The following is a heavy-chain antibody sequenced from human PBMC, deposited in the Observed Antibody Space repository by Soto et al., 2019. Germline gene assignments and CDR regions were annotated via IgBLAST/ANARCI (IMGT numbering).Heavy chain of an antibody. CDR2: IYPDDSDT. V-gene: IGHV5-51*01. D-gene: IGHD4-4*01. J-gene: IGHJ3*02. CDR3: AKHISKKGGNSDAFDI. Sequence: PGESLKISCSGSGYTFAYYWIGWVRQMPGKGLEWMGVIYPDDSDTRYSPSFEGQVIMSVDKSTTTAYLQWSSLKASDTAMYYCAKHISKKGGNSDAFDIWGHGTMVTVSS. CDR1: GYTFAYYW.